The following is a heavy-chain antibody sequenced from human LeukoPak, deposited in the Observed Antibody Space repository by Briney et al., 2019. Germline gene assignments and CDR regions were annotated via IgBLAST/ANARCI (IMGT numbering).Heavy chain of an antibody. CDR2: TSHDGRNE. V-gene: IGHV3-33*05. CDR1: GFTLKYYD. D-gene: IGHD3-16*01. Sequence: GGSLRLSCAASGFTLKYYDMNWVRQAPGKGLEWVAVTSHDGRNEYYAGSVKGRFTISRDNSKSTLYLQMNSLRVEDTAIYYCARKRERYYDSLIDYWGQGTLVTVSS. CDR3: ARKRERYYDSLIDY. J-gene: IGHJ4*02.